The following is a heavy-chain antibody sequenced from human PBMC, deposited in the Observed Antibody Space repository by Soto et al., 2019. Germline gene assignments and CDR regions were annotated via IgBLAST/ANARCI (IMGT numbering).Heavy chain of an antibody. CDR1: GFTFSSYG. V-gene: IGHV3-30*18. CDR2: ISYDGSNK. CDR3: AKDIGRGRLYYYYGMDV. Sequence: PRLSCAASGFTFSSYGMHWVRQAPGKGLEWVAVISYDGSNKYYADSVKGRFTISRDNSKNTLYLQMNSLRAEDTAVYYCAKDIGRGRLYYYYGMDVWGQGTTVTVSS. J-gene: IGHJ6*02. D-gene: IGHD1-26*01.